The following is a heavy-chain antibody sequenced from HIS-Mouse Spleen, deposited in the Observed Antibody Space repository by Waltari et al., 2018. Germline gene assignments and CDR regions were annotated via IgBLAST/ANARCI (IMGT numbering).Heavy chain of an antibody. CDR3: AREIPYSSSWYDWYFDL. D-gene: IGHD6-13*01. CDR1: GGSISSSSYY. J-gene: IGHJ2*01. CDR2: IYDRGST. Sequence: QLQLQESGPGLVKPSETLSLTCTVSGGSISSSSYYWGWIRQPPGKGLEWIGRIYDRGSTSYNPSLKSRVTISVDTSKNQFSLKLSSVTAADTAVYYCAREIPYSSSWYDWYFDLWGRGTLVTVSS. V-gene: IGHV4-39*07.